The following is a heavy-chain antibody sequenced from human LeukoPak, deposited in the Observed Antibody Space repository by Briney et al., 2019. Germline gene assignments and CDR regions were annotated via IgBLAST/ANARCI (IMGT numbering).Heavy chain of an antibody. V-gene: IGHV3-20*04. J-gene: IGHJ6*03. Sequence: GGSLRLSCAASGFTFGEYAMSWVRQVPGKGLEWVSGVNWIGGTTAYADSVQGRFTVSRDSANNSLYLQMNSLRAEDTALYYCARSARRGTLVPAALFDTRYYFYYYMDVWGKGTTVTVSS. CDR1: GFTFGEYA. CDR2: VNWIGGTT. D-gene: IGHD2-2*01. CDR3: ARSARRGTLVPAALFDTRYYFYYYMDV.